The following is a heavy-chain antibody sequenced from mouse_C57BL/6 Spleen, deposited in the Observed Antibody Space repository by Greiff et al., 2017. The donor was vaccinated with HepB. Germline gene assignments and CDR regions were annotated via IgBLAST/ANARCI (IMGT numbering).Heavy chain of an antibody. Sequence: VQLQESGPELVKPGASVKISCKASGYAFSSSWMNWVKQRPGKGLEWIGRIYPGDGDTNYNGKFKGKATLTADKSSSTAYMQLSSLTSEDSAVYFCARGTGYFDYWGQGTTPTVSS. V-gene: IGHV1-82*01. J-gene: IGHJ2*01. CDR2: IYPGDGDT. D-gene: IGHD4-1*01. CDR3: ARGTGYFDY. CDR1: GYAFSSSW.